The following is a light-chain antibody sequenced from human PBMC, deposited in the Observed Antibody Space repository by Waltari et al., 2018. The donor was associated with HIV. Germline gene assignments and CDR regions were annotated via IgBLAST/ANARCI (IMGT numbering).Light chain of an antibody. CDR3: QSFDNSLSGLV. V-gene: IGLV1-40*01. Sequence: QSVLTQPPSVSGAPGQRVSISCTGSSSNIGAGYDVHWYQQLPGAAPKLLIYRNTNRPSGVPDRYSASKSGTSASLAITVLQAEDEADFYCQSFDNSLSGLVFGGGTKLTVL. CDR1: SSNIGAGYD. J-gene: IGLJ2*01. CDR2: RNT.